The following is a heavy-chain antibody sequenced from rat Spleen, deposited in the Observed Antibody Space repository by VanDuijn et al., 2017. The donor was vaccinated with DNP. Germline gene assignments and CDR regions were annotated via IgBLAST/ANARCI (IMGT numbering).Heavy chain of an antibody. D-gene: IGHD1-9*01. CDR2: MSPTTRSS. CDR1: GFTISHSY. J-gene: IGHJ3*01. V-gene: IGHV5-27*01. Sequence: EVQLVESGGGFMQPGRSLKLSCAAAGFTISHSYMSWVRQSPTKGLEWVACMSPTTRSSYYRDSVRGRFTVSRDDSTSTLYLQMDSLRSEDTATYYCTRGGTYYFDYWGPGTQVTVSS. CDR3: TRGGTYYFDY.